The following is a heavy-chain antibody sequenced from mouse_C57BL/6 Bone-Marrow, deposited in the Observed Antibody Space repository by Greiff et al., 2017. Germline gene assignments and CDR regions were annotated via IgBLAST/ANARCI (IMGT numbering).Heavy chain of an antibody. D-gene: IGHD2-10*01. CDR1: GYTFTSYW. CDR3: ARSYYGNYDAMDY. CDR2: IAPSDSYT. J-gene: IGHJ4*01. Sequence: QVQLQQPGAELVKPGASVKLSCKASGYTFTSYWMQWVKQRPGQGLEWIGEIAPSDSYTNYTQKFKGKATLTVDTSSSTAYMQLRSLTSEDSAVYYCARSYYGNYDAMDYWGQGTSVTVSS. V-gene: IGHV1-50*01.